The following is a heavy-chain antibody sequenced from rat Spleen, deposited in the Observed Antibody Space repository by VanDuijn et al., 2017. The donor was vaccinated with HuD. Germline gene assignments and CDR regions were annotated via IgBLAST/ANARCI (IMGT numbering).Heavy chain of an antibody. CDR3: TTEMGGPNWFAY. Sequence: EVQLVESGGDLVQPGRSLKLSCAASGFTFSNYDMAWVRQDSTKGLEWVASISPGGGNTYYRDSVKGRFAVSRDNAKSTLYLQMDSLRSEDTATYYCTTEMGGPNWFAYWGQGTLVTVSS. CDR2: ISPGGGNT. D-gene: IGHD1-12*02. V-gene: IGHV5S23*01. J-gene: IGHJ3*01. CDR1: GFTFSNYD.